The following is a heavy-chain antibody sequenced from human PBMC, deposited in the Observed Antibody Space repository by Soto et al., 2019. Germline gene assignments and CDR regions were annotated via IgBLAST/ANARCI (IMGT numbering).Heavy chain of an antibody. D-gene: IGHD2-15*01. CDR2: IYWADDK. J-gene: IGHJ3*02. CDR1: GFSLSTSGVG. Sequence: QNTLKESGPTLVKPTQTLTLTCTFSGFSLSTSGVGVGWIRQPPGKALEWLALIYWADDKRYSPSLKGRRTITNDTSKSQVVRKMTNIEPLDTATYYAAHRFDCSCGSCDDAFDIWRQGTMVTVSS. CDR3: AHRFDCSCGSCDDAFDI. V-gene: IGHV2-5*02.